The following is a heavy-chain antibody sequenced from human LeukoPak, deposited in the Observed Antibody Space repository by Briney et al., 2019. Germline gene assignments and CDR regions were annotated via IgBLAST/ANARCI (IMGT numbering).Heavy chain of an antibody. D-gene: IGHD3-10*01. V-gene: IGHV4-28*06. CDR2: IYYSGSA. CDR1: GYAMSSSDW. Sequence: PSETLSLTCGVSGYAMSSSDWWGWIRQPPEKELEWIGYIYYSGSADYNPSLKSRVTMSIDTSNNQFSLRLSSVTALGTAIYYCAGGGKYYWAPDFWGQGTLVTVSS. J-gene: IGHJ4*02. CDR3: AGGGKYYWAPDF.